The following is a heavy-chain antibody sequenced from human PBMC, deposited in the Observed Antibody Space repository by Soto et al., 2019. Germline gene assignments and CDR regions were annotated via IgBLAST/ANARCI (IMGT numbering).Heavy chain of an antibody. D-gene: IGHD2-15*01. V-gene: IGHV3-21*01. J-gene: IGHJ6*02. Sequence: PGGSLSLSCAASGLTFSSNSINWVRKAPGPGLEWVSSISSSSSYIYYADSVKGRFTISRDNAKNSLYLQMNSLRAEDTAVYYCARDRGNTVVPPGDYYYAGMDVWGQGTTVTVSS. CDR1: GLTFSSNS. CDR2: ISSSSSYI. CDR3: ARDRGNTVVPPGDYYYAGMDV.